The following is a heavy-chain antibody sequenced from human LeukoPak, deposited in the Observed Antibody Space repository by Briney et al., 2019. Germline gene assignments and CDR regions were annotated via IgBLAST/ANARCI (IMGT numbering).Heavy chain of an antibody. CDR1: GGSFSGYY. V-gene: IGHV4-34*01. Sequence: SETLSLTCAVYGGSFSGYYWSWIRQPPGKGLELHGEINHSGSTNYNPSLQSRVTISVDTSKNQFSLKLSSVTAADTAVYYCASLYSSSLGYWGQGTLVTVSS. J-gene: IGHJ4*02. CDR2: INHSGST. D-gene: IGHD6-6*01. CDR3: ASLYSSSLGY.